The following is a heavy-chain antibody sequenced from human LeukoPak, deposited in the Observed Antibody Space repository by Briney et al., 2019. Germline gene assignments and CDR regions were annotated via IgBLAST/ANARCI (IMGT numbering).Heavy chain of an antibody. Sequence: SETLSLTCIVSGGSISSSSYYWGWIRQPPGKGLEWIGSIYYSGSTYYNPSLKSRVTISVDTSKNQFSLRLSSVTAADTAMYYCARSPETSGYYYSGGAFDIWGQGTVVTVSS. CDR1: GGSISSSSYY. CDR2: IYYSGST. V-gene: IGHV4-39*01. CDR3: ARSPETSGYYYSGGAFDI. J-gene: IGHJ3*02. D-gene: IGHD3-22*01.